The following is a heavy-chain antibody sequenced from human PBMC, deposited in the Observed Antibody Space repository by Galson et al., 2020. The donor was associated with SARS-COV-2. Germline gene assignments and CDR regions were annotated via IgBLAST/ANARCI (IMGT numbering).Heavy chain of an antibody. D-gene: IGHD6-19*01. J-gene: IGHJ6*03. CDR2: TSADNGNT. V-gene: IGHV1-18*04. CDR1: GYTFSSYG. CDR3: ARGVAVAPLFYYDMDV. Sequence: ASVKVSCEASGYTFSSYGISWVRQAPGQGLEWIGCTSADNGNTKYSQKFQGRIAMTTDTSTSTAYMELRSLRFDDTAVYYCARGVAVAPLFYYDMDVWGKGTTVTVSS.